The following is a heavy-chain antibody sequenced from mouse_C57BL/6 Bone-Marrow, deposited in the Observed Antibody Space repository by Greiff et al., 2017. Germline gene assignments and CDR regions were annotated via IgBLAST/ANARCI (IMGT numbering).Heavy chain of an antibody. CDR2: IYPRSGNT. Sequence: QVQLKQSGAELARPGASVKLSCKASGYTFTSYGISWVKQRTGQGLEWIGEIYPRSGNTYYNEKFKGKATLTADKSASTADMELRSLTSEDSAVYFCARWEMDYWGQGTTLTGSS. D-gene: IGHD4-1*01. J-gene: IGHJ2*01. V-gene: IGHV1-81*01. CDR3: ARWEMDY. CDR1: GYTFTSYG.